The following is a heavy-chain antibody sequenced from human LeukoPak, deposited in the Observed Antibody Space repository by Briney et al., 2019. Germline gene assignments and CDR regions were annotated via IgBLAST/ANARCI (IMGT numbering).Heavy chain of an antibody. CDR1: GFTFSSYA. V-gene: IGHV3-23*01. D-gene: IGHD3-22*01. Sequence: GGSLGLSCAASGFTFSSYAMSWVRQAPGKGLEWVSAISGSGGSTYYADSVKGRFTISRDNSKNTLYLQMNSLRAEDTAVYYCAKDRYYYDSSGYSAPRLTFDYWGQGTLVTVSS. CDR2: ISGSGGST. CDR3: AKDRYYYDSSGYSAPRLTFDY. J-gene: IGHJ4*02.